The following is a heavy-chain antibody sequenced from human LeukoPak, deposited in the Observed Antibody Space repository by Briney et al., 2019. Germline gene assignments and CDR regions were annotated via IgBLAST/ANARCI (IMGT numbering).Heavy chain of an antibody. CDR3: ARAPVGATCFDY. V-gene: IGHV3-74*01. D-gene: IGHD1-26*01. CDR2: INSDGSST. Sequence: GGSLRLSCAASGYTFSSYWMHWVRQAPGKGLVWVSRINSDGSSTSYADSVKGRFTISRDNAKNTLYLQMNSLRAEDTAVYYCARAPVGATCFDYWGQGTLVTVSS. J-gene: IGHJ4*02. CDR1: GYTFSSYW.